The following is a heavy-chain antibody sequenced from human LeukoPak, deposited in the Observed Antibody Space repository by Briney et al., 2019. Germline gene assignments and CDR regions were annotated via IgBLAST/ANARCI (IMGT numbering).Heavy chain of an antibody. CDR3: ARVEGGYNRGYFQH. CDR2: IYYSGST. J-gene: IGHJ1*01. Sequence: PSETLSLTCTVSGGSISSYYWSWLRQPPGKGLEWIGYIYYSGSTNYNPSLKSRVTISVDTSKNQFSLKLSSVTAADTAVYYCARVEGGYNRGYFQHWGQGTLVTVSS. CDR1: GGSISSYY. D-gene: IGHD5-24*01. V-gene: IGHV4-59*01.